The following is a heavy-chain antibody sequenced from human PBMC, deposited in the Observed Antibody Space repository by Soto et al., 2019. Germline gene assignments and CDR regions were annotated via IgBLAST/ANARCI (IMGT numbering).Heavy chain of an antibody. CDR1: GAYFSGYS. J-gene: IGHJ4*02. Sequence: SDIRSLTYAVYGAYFSGYSWTWIRQPPGKGLEWIGEINHSGSTNYNPSLKSRVTISVDTSKNQFSLKLSSVTAADTAVYYCARGPYYYGSGSYHGLDYWGQGTQVTVSS. D-gene: IGHD3-10*01. CDR3: ARGPYYYGSGSYHGLDY. CDR2: INHSGST. V-gene: IGHV4-34*01.